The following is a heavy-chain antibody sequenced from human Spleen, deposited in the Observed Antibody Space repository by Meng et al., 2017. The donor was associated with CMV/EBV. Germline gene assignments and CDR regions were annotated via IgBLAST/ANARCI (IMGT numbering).Heavy chain of an antibody. CDR1: GDSINNYY. CDR3: ARDREQLVGYYYYGMDV. V-gene: IGHV4-59*01. D-gene: IGHD6-6*01. J-gene: IGHJ6*02. Sequence: SETLSLTCTVSGDSINNYYWSWIRQSPGRGLEWIGSLYHSGSTNYNPSLKSRVTISVDTSKNQFSLKLSSVTAADTAVYYCARDREQLVGYYYYGMDVWGQGTTVTVSS. CDR2: LYHSGST.